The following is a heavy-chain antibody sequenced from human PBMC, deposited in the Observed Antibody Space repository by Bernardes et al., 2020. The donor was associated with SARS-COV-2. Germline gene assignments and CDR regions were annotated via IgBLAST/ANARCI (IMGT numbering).Heavy chain of an antibody. Sequence: ASVKVSCKASGYTFTSYYMHWVRQAPGQGPEWMGIINPSVGSTSYAQKFQGRVTMTRDTSTSTVYMELSSLRSEDTAVYYCARDIFSGSYYYGMDVWGQGTTVTVSS. CDR1: GYTFTSYY. D-gene: IGHD1-26*01. CDR2: INPSVGST. CDR3: ARDIFSGSYYYGMDV. J-gene: IGHJ6*02. V-gene: IGHV1-46*01.